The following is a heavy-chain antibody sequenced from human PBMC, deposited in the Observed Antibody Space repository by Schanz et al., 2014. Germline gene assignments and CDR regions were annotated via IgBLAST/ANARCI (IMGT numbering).Heavy chain of an antibody. CDR1: GGSINNYF. CDR3: VRVKGEHGGHDYIVS. CDR2: IYSTGMY. D-gene: IGHD5-12*01. V-gene: IGHV4-4*07. J-gene: IGHJ5*02. Sequence: QVHLQESGPGLVKPSETLSVTCTVSGGSINNYFWTWIRQPGGKGLEWIGRIYSTGMYNYNTSLESRVTMSVATSKNKFSLTLTPVHPADTDIYYCVRVKGEHGGHDYIVSWGQGIQVTVSP.